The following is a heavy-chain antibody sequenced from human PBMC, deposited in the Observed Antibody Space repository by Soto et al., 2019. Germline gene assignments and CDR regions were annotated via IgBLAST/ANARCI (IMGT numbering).Heavy chain of an antibody. CDR2: IYQSGSA. D-gene: IGHD1-26*01. CDR3: ARLGSYSSSVDY. V-gene: IGHV4-4*02. Sequence: SETLSLTCAVSGDSISSSNWWSWVRQPPGKGLEWIGLIYQSGSAKYNPSLQSRVTISVDKSKNQFSLNLNSVTAADTAIYYCARLGSYSSSVDYWGQGTLVTVSS. J-gene: IGHJ4*02. CDR1: GDSISSSNW.